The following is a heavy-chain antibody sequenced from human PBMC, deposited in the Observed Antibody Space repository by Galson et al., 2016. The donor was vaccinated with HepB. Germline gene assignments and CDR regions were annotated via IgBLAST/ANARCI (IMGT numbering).Heavy chain of an antibody. V-gene: IGHV5-10-1*01. CDR2: IDPSDSYT. J-gene: IGHJ5*02. Sequence: QSGAEVKKPGESLRISCKGSGYNFTDFWISWVRQMPGKGLEWMGRIDPSDSYTNYGTSFQGHVTISVENSISTDYLQWSSLKASASARSYCARWGITFFGPVSGKWFDPWGQGTLVTVSS. D-gene: IGHD3-3*01. CDR3: ARWGITFFGPVSGKWFDP. CDR1: GYNFTDFW.